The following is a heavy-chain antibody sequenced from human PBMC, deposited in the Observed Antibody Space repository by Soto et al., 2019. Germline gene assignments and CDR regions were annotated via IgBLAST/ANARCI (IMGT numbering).Heavy chain of an antibody. CDR2: IYRTGST. CDR3: ASRDPGTSVDY. J-gene: IGHJ4*02. Sequence: SETLSLTCAVSGGSFTSNNWWTWVRQPPGQGLEWIGEIYRTGSTNYNPSLKSRVTISLDKSENQFSLKVTSLTAADTAVYYCASRDPGTSVDYWGQRTLVTVSS. V-gene: IGHV4-4*02. D-gene: IGHD1-7*01. CDR1: GGSFTSNNW.